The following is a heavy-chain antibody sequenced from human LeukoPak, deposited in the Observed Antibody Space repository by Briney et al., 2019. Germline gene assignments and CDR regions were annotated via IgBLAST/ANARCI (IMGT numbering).Heavy chain of an antibody. D-gene: IGHD3-9*01. J-gene: IGHJ1*01. V-gene: IGHV3-23*01. CDR2: ISGSGGST. CDR1: GFTFSSYA. CDR3: ARDGHYDILTGYFQD. Sequence: PGGSLRLSCAASGFTFSSYAMSWVRQAPGKGLEWASPISGSGGSTYYADSVKGRFTISRDNAKNSLYLQMNSLRAEDTAVYYCARDGHYDILTGYFQDWGQGTLVTVSS.